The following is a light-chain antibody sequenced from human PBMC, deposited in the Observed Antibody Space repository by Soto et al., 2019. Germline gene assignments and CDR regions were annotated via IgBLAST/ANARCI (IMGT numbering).Light chain of an antibody. CDR1: SGHSSYI. CDR2: LEGSGSY. V-gene: IGLV4-60*02. CDR3: ETWDSNTRV. J-gene: IGLJ2*01. Sequence: QPVLTQSSSASASLGSSVKLTCTLSSGHSSYIIAWHQQQPGKAPRYLMKLEGSGSYNKGSGVPDRFSDSSSGADRYLTISNLQFEDEANYYCETWDSNTRVFGGGTKVTVL.